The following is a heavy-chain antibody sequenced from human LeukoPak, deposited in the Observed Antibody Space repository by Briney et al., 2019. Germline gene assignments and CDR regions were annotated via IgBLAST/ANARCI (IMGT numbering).Heavy chain of an antibody. Sequence: GGSLRLSCAASGFIFKSYAMSWVRQAPGKGLEWVSTLSGSGGSTFYADSVKGRFTISRDNSKNMLYLQMDSLRGADTAVYYCAKDRESNPALEDFDYWGQGTLVTVSS. J-gene: IGHJ4*02. CDR1: GFIFKSYA. V-gene: IGHV3-23*01. CDR3: AKDRESNPALEDFDY. CDR2: LSGSGGST. D-gene: IGHD2-2*01.